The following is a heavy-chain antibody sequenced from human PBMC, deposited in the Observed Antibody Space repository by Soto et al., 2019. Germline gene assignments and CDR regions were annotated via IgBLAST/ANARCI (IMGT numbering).Heavy chain of an antibody. Sequence: QPGGSLRLSCAASGFTFDSCAMSWVRQAPGKGLEWILGISGSGGSTYYADSVKGRFTISRDNSKNTVYLQMNSLRADDTAVYYCAKGKTSGWYYFDFWGQGTLVTVSS. CDR2: ISGSGGST. CDR3: AKGKTSGWYYFDF. D-gene: IGHD6-19*01. J-gene: IGHJ4*02. CDR1: GFTFDSCA. V-gene: IGHV3-23*01.